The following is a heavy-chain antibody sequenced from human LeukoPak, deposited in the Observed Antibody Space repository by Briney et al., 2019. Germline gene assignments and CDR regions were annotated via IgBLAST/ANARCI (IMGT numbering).Heavy chain of an antibody. V-gene: IGHV1-69*04. CDR1: GGTVSSCA. J-gene: IGHJ4*02. CDR2: IIPILGIA. Sequence: ASVKVSCKASGGTVSSCAISWVRQAPGQGLEWMGRIIPILGIANYAQKFQGRVTITADKSTSTAYMELSSLRSEDTAVYYCATEGLLSSSDYFDYWGQGTLVTVSS. D-gene: IGHD6-6*01. CDR3: ATEGLLSSSDYFDY.